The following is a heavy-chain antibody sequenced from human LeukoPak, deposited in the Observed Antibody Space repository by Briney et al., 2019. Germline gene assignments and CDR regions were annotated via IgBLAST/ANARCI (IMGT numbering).Heavy chain of an antibody. CDR2: ISSSSSYI. D-gene: IGHD5-18*01. CDR1: VFTFCSYS. Sequence: GGSLRLSCAASVFTFCSYSMNWVRHARGKGLEWVSFISSSSSYIYYADSMKGRFTISRDNAKNSLYLQMNSLRAEDTAVYYCARDQWLQSDYYMDVWGKGTTVTVSS. V-gene: IGHV3-21*01. CDR3: ARDQWLQSDYYMDV. J-gene: IGHJ6*03.